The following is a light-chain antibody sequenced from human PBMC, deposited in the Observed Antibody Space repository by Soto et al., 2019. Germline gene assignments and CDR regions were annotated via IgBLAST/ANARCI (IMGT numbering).Light chain of an antibody. Sequence: DIQMTQSPSTLSASVGDRVTITCRASQSVDYWLAWYQQKSGKAPKLLIYDASTLVSGVPSRFSGSGSGTEFTFTISSLQADDFATYSCQHYNSRWRFGTGTRMDIK. CDR3: QHYNSRWR. J-gene: IGKJ1*01. CDR1: QSVDYW. V-gene: IGKV1-5*01. CDR2: DAS.